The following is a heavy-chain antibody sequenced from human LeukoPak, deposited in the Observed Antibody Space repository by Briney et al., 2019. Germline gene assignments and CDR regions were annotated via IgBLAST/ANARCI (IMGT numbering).Heavy chain of an antibody. Sequence: GGSLRLSGAASRFTFSTYWMHWVRQAPGKGLVWVSRINSDGSSTSYADSVKGRFTISRDNAKNTLYLQMNSLRAEDTAVYYCARGADSSGYPDAFDIWGQGTMVTVSS. J-gene: IGHJ3*02. CDR1: RFTFSTYW. CDR3: ARGADSSGYPDAFDI. D-gene: IGHD3-22*01. CDR2: INSDGSST. V-gene: IGHV3-74*01.